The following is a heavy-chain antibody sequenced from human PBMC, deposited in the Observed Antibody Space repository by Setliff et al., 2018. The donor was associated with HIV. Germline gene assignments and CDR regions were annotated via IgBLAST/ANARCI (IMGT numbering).Heavy chain of an antibody. CDR1: GASIGSHY. CDR2: FYNSGRT. Sequence: TSETLSLTCSVSGASIGSHYWSWIRQSPGKGLEWIGYFYNSGRTNSNPSLKSRVTMAVDTSKNQFSLKLSSVTAADTAVYSCARASWFSSSSGDYYYMDVWGKGTTVTVSS. CDR3: ARASWFSSSSGDYYYMDV. J-gene: IGHJ6*03. D-gene: IGHD6-6*01. V-gene: IGHV4-4*08.